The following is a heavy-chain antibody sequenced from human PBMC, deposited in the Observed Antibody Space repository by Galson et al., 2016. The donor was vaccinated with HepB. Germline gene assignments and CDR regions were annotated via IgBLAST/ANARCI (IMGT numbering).Heavy chain of an antibody. J-gene: IGHJ2*01. CDR1: GHTFSNYA. CDR2: IYPGDSET. D-gene: IGHD2-15*01. V-gene: IGHV5-51*01. Sequence: QSGAEVKNPGESLKISCQASGHTFSNYAVAWVRQMPGQGLEWVGVIYPGDSETRYGPSFEGQVTISADKSTSTAFLHWSNLKASDTAIYYCATRTRSGGYWYFDLWDRGTLITGSS. CDR3: ATRTRSGGYWYFDL.